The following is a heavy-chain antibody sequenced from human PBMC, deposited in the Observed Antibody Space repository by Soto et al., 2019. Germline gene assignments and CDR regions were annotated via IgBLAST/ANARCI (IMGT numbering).Heavy chain of an antibody. Sequence: PSETLSLTCTVSGGSISSSSYYWGWIRQPPGKGLEWIGSIYYSGSTYYNPSLKSRVTISVDTSKNQFSLKLSSVTAADTAVYYCAREAIRLTTVTKIFDYWGQGTLVTVSS. CDR3: AREAIRLTTVTKIFDY. J-gene: IGHJ4*02. D-gene: IGHD4-17*01. CDR2: IYYSGST. CDR1: GGSISSSSYY. V-gene: IGHV4-39*02.